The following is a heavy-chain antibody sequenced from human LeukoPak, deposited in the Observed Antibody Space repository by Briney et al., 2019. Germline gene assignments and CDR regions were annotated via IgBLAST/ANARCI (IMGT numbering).Heavy chain of an antibody. CDR1: GYTFTGYY. J-gene: IGHJ3*02. D-gene: IGHD3-3*01. CDR2: INPNSGGT. CDR3: ARVGFWSGYLIDAFDI. V-gene: IGHV1-2*02. Sequence: ASVKVSCKASGYTFTGYYMHWVRQAPGQGLEWMGWINPNSGGTNYAQKFQGRVTMTRDTSISTAYMELSRLRSDDTAVYYCARVGFWSGYLIDAFDIWGQGTMVTVSS.